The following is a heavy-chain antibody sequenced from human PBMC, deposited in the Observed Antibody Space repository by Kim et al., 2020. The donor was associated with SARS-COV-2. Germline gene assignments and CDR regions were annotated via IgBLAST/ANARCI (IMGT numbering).Heavy chain of an antibody. Sequence: GGSLRLSCAASGFTFSSYAMHWVRQAPGKGLEWVAVISYDGSNKYYADSVKSRFTISRDNSKNTLYLQMNSLRAEDTAVYYCAREIHGRVWGSYRDCSWLDPWGQGTLLTVSS. J-gene: IGHJ5*02. CDR3: AREIHGRVWGSYRDCSWLDP. D-gene: IGHD3-16*02. CDR2: ISYDGSNK. V-gene: IGHV3-30*04. CDR1: GFTFSSYA.